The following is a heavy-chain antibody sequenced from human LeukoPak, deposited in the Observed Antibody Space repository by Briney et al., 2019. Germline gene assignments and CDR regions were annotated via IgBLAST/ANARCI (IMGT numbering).Heavy chain of an antibody. Sequence: GGSRRLSCAASGFTFSDYYMSWIRQAPGKGLVWVSYISSSGSTIYYADSVKGRFTISRDNAKNSLYLQMNSLRAEDTAVYYCARSMVEVRDALDIWGQGTMVTASS. V-gene: IGHV3-11*01. CDR2: ISSSGSTI. D-gene: IGHD2-8*01. CDR1: GFTFSDYY. CDR3: ARSMVEVRDALDI. J-gene: IGHJ3*02.